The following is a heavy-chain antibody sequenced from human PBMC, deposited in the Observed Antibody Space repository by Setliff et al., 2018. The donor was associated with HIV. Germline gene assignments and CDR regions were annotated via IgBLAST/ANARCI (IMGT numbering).Heavy chain of an antibody. Sequence: SETLSLTCTVAGGSISTSNYYWGWVRQPPGKGLEWVGNVDYTGSAYYNPSLKSRVTISVDTSKNQFSLRLNSVTAADTAVYYCARQGNIVVVTSFDYWGQGTLVTVSS. D-gene: IGHD2-21*02. CDR3: ARQGNIVVVTSFDY. J-gene: IGHJ4*02. V-gene: IGHV4-39*07. CDR1: GGSISTSNYY. CDR2: VDYTGSA.